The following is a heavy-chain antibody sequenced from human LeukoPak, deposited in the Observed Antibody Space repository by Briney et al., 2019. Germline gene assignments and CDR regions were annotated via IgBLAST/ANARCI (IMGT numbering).Heavy chain of an antibody. D-gene: IGHD6-13*01. CDR1: GGSISSSSYY. CDR3: TAAASPGTENWFDP. J-gene: IGHJ5*02. V-gene: IGHV4-39*01. Sequence: PSETLSLTCTVSGGSISSSSYYWGWIRQPPGKGLEWIGSIYYSGSTYYNPSLKSRVTISVDTSKNQFSLKLSSVTAADTAVYYCTAAASPGTENWFDPWGQGTLVTVSS. CDR2: IYYSGST.